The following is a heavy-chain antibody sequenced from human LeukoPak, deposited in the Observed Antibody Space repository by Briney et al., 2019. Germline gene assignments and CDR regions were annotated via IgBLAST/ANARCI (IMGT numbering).Heavy chain of an antibody. CDR1: GFTFSSYW. CDR2: IKQDGSEK. CDR3: AKGKNSYSSTSFDY. J-gene: IGHJ4*02. Sequence: GGSLRLSCAASGFTFSSYWMSWVRQAPGKGLEWVANIKQDGSEKYYVDSVKGRFTISRDNAKNSLYLQMKSLRAEDTALYYCAKGKNSYSSTSFDYWGQGTLVTVSS. D-gene: IGHD6-13*01. V-gene: IGHV3-7*03.